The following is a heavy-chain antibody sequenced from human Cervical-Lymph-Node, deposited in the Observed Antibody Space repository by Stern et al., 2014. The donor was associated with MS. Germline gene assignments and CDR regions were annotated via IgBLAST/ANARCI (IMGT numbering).Heavy chain of an antibody. CDR1: GGSINSVGFY. CDR3: ASSQGYHYGLDV. CDR2: IYTPDNT. Sequence: QVQLQESGPGLVRPSQTLFLTCTVSGGSINSVGFYWTWIRQPAGKRLEWIVRIYTPDNTTYNPSLKGRVTMSKDRSGNHFSLRLTSVTAADAATYYCASSQGYHYGLDVWGRGTTVTVSS. V-gene: IGHV4-61*02. J-gene: IGHJ6*02.